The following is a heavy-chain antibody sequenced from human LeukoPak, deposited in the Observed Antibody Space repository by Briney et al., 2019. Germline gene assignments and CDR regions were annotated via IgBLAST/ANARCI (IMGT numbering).Heavy chain of an antibody. CDR2: INSDGSST. V-gene: IGHV3-74*01. Sequence: GGSLRLSCAASGFTFSSYWMHWVRQAPGKGLVWVSRINSDGSSTSYADSVKGRFTISRDNSKNTLYLQMNSLRAEDTAVYYCARGMYSGSSPADYWGQGTLVTVSS. D-gene: IGHD1-26*01. CDR1: GFTFSSYW. J-gene: IGHJ4*02. CDR3: ARGMYSGSSPADY.